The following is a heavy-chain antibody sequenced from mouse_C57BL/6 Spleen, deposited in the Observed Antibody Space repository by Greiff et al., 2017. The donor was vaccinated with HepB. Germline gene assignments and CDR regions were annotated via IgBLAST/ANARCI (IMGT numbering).Heavy chain of an antibody. V-gene: IGHV5-17*01. CDR2: ISSGSSTI. CDR1: GFTFSDYG. Sequence: EVKVVESGGGLVKPGGSLKLSCAASGFTFSDYGMHWVRQAPEKGLEWVAYISSGSSTIYYADTVKGRFTISRDNAKNTLFLQMTSLRSEDTAMYYCARQGLYSNPYAMDYWGQGTSVTVSS. D-gene: IGHD2-5*01. J-gene: IGHJ4*01. CDR3: ARQGLYSNPYAMDY.